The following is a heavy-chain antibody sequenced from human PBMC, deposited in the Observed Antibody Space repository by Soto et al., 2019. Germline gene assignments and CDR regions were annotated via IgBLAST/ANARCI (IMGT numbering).Heavy chain of an antibody. Sequence: SETLSLTCAVSGGSISGSSFYWSWIRRAPGKGLEWIGYISDIGRTDYNPSLKSRITISLDTSKDQISLNLRSVTAADTALYFCARLPGTSVLDGFDLWGPGTMVTVS. D-gene: IGHD6-6*01. CDR1: GGSISGSSFY. J-gene: IGHJ3*01. CDR2: ISDIGRT. CDR3: ARLPGTSVLDGFDL. V-gene: IGHV4-61*01.